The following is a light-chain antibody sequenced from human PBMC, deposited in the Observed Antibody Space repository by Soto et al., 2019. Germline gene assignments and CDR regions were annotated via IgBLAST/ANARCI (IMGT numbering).Light chain of an antibody. CDR3: HQSQYWPPIT. V-gene: IGKV3-11*01. CDR2: DAY. Sequence: VVLTQSPATLSLSPGERATVCCXTSLSVSVYLDWYQQKPGQAPRLIXSDAYNRATGIPARFSGSGSGTDFTLTISSLEPEDFAVYYCHQSQYWPPITFGQGTRLEIK. CDR1: LSVSVY. J-gene: IGKJ5*01.